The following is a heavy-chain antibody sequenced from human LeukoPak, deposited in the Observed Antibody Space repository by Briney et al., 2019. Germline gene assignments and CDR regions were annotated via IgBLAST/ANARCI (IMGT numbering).Heavy chain of an antibody. V-gene: IGHV1-2*02. CDR2: INPNSGGT. CDR1: GYTFTGYY. CDR3: ASHYYYGSGSYFDC. J-gene: IGHJ4*02. Sequence: ASVKVSCKASGYTFTGYYMHWVRQAPGQGLEWRGWINPNSGGTKYAQKFQGRVTMTTDTSISTAYMELSRLRSDDTAVYYCASHYYYGSGSYFDCWGQGTLVTASS. D-gene: IGHD3-10*01.